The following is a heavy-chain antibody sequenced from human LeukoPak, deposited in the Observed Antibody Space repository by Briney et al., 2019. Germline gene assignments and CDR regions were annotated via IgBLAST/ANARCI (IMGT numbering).Heavy chain of an antibody. D-gene: IGHD4-11*01. J-gene: IGHJ4*02. V-gene: IGHV3-23*01. CDR2: ISGSGGST. CDR1: GFTFSSYA. CDR3: AKDLVTTVTTWSDY. Sequence: GGSLRLSCAASGFTFSSYAMSWVRQAPGKGLEWVSAISGSGGSTYYADSVKGRFTISRDNSKNTLYLQMNSLRAEGTAVYYCAKDLVTTVTTWSDYWGQGTLVTVSS.